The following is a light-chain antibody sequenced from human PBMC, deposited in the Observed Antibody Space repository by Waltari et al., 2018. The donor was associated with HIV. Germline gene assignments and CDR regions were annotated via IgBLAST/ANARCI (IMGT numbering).Light chain of an antibody. J-gene: IGKJ2*01. Sequence: DIHLTQSPVSLPASVGDRLTIPCRASQNIDTYLNWFQQKPGKAPNLLIYAASNLQSGVPSRFSGSGSGTDFTLTISNLQAEDFAVYFCQQSYSIPYTFALGTKLEI. V-gene: IGKV1-39*01. CDR3: QQSYSIPYT. CDR2: AAS. CDR1: QNIDTY.